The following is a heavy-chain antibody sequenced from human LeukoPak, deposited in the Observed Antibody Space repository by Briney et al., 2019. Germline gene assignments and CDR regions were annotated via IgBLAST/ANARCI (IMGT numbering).Heavy chain of an antibody. CDR3: ARGEGNYYGSGSYYPRVFDY. CDR1: GFTFSSYG. D-gene: IGHD3-10*01. V-gene: IGHV3-30*02. CDR2: IRYDGSNK. J-gene: IGHJ4*02. Sequence: PGGSLRLSCAASGFTFSSYGMHWVRQAPGKGLEWVAFIRYDGSNKYYADSVKGRFTISRDNSKNTLYLQMNCLRAEDTAVYYCARGEGNYYGSGSYYPRVFDYWGQGTLVTVSS.